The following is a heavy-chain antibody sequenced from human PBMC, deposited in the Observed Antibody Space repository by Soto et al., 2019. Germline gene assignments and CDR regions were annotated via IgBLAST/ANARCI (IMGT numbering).Heavy chain of an antibody. J-gene: IGHJ4*02. CDR1: GGSFSGYY. CDR3: ARGPGAASNAYFDY. D-gene: IGHD6-13*01. V-gene: IGHV4-34*01. CDR2: INHSGST. Sequence: SETLSLTCAVYGGSFSGYYWSWIRQPPGKGLEWIGEINHSGSTNYNPSLKSRVTISVDTSKNQFSLKLSSVTAADTAVYYCARGPGAASNAYFDYWGQGTLVTVSS.